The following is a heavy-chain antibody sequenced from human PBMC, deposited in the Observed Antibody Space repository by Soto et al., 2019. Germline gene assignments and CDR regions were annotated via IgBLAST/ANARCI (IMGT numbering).Heavy chain of an antibody. Sequence: QVQLVESGGGLVKTSESLTIACAASGFTFSDYSMSWVRQAPGKXXXWXSYISSSGNTIYYADSVKGRFTISRDNAKXXXXXXXXXLRAEDTALYFCAKMSSENYYDPVFSWGQGTLVTVSS. CDR1: GFTFSDYS. V-gene: IGHV3-11*01. J-gene: IGHJ4*02. CDR2: ISSSGNTI. CDR3: AKMSSENYYDPVFS. D-gene: IGHD3-22*01.